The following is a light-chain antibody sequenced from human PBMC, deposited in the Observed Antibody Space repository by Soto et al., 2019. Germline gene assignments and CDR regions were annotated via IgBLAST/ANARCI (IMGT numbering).Light chain of an antibody. J-gene: IGKJ4*02. V-gene: IGKV1-33*01. CDR1: QDISNY. CDR3: QQYDDLLT. Sequence: DIQMTQSPSSLSASVGDRVTITCLASQDISNYVSWHQQKPGTAPKLLIYDASNLETGVPSRFSGGGTGTNFTFTITGLQPDDVATYYGQQYDDLLTFGGGTKVEIK. CDR2: DAS.